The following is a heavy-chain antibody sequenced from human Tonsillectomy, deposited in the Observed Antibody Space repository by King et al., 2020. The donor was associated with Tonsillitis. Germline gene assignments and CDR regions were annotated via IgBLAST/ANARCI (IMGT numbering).Heavy chain of an antibody. D-gene: IGHD3-3*01. Sequence: HVQLQESGPGLVKPSETLSLTCTVSGGSISSYFWSWIRQPPGKGLEWIGYIYDSGSTNYNPSLKSRVTLSVGTSKNQFSLSLISVTAADTAVYYCTRGVAIDYYDFWTTDSILAAFDIWGQGTMVTVSS. V-gene: IGHV4-59*01. CDR1: GGSISSYF. J-gene: IGHJ3*02. CDR2: IYDSGST. CDR3: TRGVAIDYYDFWTTDSILAAFDI.